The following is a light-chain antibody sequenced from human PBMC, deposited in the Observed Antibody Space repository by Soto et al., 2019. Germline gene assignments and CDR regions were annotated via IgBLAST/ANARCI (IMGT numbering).Light chain of an antibody. CDR3: ASWDDSLNGFV. Sequence: QSVLTQPPSASGTPGQRVTMSCSGSSSNIAINTVNWYQQLPGTAPKLLIYGNNQRPSGVPDRFSGSKSGTSASLAISGLQSEDEAHYYCASWDDSLNGFVFGTGTKVTVL. J-gene: IGLJ1*01. CDR2: GNN. CDR1: SSNIAINT. V-gene: IGLV1-44*01.